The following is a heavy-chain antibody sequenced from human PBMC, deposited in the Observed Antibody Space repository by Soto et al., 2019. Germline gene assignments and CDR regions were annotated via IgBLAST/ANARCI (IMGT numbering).Heavy chain of an antibody. CDR1: GGSISSGDYY. J-gene: IGHJ6*02. V-gene: IGHV4-30-4*01. CDR2: IYYSGST. Sequence: SETLSLTCTVSGGSISSGDYYWSWIRQPPGKGLEWIGYIYYSGSTYYNPSLKSRVTISVDTSKNQFSLKLSYVTAADTAVYYCARFPSHFSGSYYYYGMDVWGQGTTVTVSS. CDR3: ARFPSHFSGSYYYYGMDV. D-gene: IGHD1-26*01.